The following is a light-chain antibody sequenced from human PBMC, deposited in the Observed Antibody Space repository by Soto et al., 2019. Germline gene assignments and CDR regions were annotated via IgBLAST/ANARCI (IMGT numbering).Light chain of an antibody. Sequence: SVLTQPPSASGTPGQRVTSSCSGSSSNIGSNTVNWYQQLPGTAPKLLIYSNNQRPSGVPDRFSGSKSGTSASLAISGLQSEDEADYYCAAWDDSLNGRHVVFGGGTKLTVL. CDR2: SNN. V-gene: IGLV1-44*01. J-gene: IGLJ2*01. CDR3: AAWDDSLNGRHVV. CDR1: SSNIGSNT.